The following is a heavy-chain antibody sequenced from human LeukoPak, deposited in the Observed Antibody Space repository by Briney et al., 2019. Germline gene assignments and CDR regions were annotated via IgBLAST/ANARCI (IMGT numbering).Heavy chain of an antibody. CDR3: AKEANDAFDI. Sequence: PGGSLRLSCAASGFTFDDYAMHWVRQAPGKGLEWVSGISWNSGSIGYADSVKGRFTISRDNAKNSLYLQMNSLRAEDMALYYCAKEANDAFDIWGQGTMVTVSS. CDR1: GFTFDDYA. CDR2: ISWNSGSI. V-gene: IGHV3-9*03. J-gene: IGHJ3*02.